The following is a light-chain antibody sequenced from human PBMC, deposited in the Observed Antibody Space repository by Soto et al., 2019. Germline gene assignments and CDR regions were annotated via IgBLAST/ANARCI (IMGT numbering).Light chain of an antibody. CDR3: QQCLSDPIT. J-gene: IGKJ5*01. V-gene: IGKV1-13*02. Sequence: IQLTQSPASLSASVGERVTITCRASQDIRGALAWYQQSPGEAPQLLIYDASTLESGVPSRFSGSSSGTHFTLTISSLQPEDFATYYCQQCLSDPITLCPGTRLEIK. CDR1: QDIRGA. CDR2: DAS.